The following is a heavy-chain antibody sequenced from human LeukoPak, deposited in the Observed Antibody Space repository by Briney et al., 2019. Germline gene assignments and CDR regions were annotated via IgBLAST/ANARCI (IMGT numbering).Heavy chain of an antibody. J-gene: IGHJ6*02. V-gene: IGHV1-3*01. CDR1: GYTFTSYA. CDR2: INAGNGNT. CDR3: ARASSSSGYYYPYYYYGMDV. D-gene: IGHD3-22*01. Sequence: ASVKVSCKASGYTFTSYAMHWVRQAPGQRLEWMGWINAGNGNTKYSQKFQGRVTITGDTSASTAYMELSSLRSEDTAVYYCARASSSSGYYYPYYYYGMDVWGQGTTVTVSS.